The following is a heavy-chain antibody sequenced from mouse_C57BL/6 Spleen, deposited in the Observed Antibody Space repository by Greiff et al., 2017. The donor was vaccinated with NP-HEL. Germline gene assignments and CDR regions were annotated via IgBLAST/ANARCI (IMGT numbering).Heavy chain of an antibody. J-gene: IGHJ4*01. D-gene: IGHD6-2*01. CDR1: GFTFSDYG. Sequence: EVHLVESGGGLVQPGGSLKLSCAASGFTFSDYGMAWVRQAQRKGPEWVAFISNLAYSIYYADTVTGRFTISRENAKNTLYLEMSSLRSEDTAMYYCARHQSNYAMDYWGQGTSVTVSS. CDR3: ARHQSNYAMDY. V-gene: IGHV5-15*01. CDR2: ISNLAYSI.